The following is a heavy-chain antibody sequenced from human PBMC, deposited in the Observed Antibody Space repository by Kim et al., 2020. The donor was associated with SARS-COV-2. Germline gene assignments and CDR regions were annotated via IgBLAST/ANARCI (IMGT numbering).Heavy chain of an antibody. D-gene: IGHD3-10*01. J-gene: IGHJ4*02. Sequence: SVKVSCKASGGTFSSYAISWVRQAPGQGLEWMGRIIPILGIANYAQKFQGRVTITADKSTSTAYMELSSLRSEDTAVYYCARARDTAYYGSQFDYWGQGTLVTVSS. V-gene: IGHV1-69*04. CDR1: GGTFSSYA. CDR2: IIPILGIA. CDR3: ARARDTAYYGSQFDY.